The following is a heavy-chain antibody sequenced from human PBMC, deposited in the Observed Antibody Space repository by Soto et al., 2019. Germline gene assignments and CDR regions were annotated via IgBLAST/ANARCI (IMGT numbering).Heavy chain of an antibody. V-gene: IGHV4-4*02. Sequence: TLSLTCAVSGGSITSANWWTWVRQPPGGGLEWIGEISHSGITNYKASLKSRVTMSVDKTKNDVSLKLTSVTAADTAVYYCARVLRGWFDPWGQGTPVTVSS. CDR2: ISHSGIT. CDR3: ARVLRGWFDP. CDR1: GGSITSANW. J-gene: IGHJ5*02.